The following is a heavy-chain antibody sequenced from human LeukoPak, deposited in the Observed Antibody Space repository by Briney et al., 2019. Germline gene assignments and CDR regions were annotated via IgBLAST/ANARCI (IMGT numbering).Heavy chain of an antibody. Sequence: GASVKVSCKASGYTFTSYGISWVRQAPGQGLEWMGWVSAYNGNTNYAQKLQGRVTMTTDTSTSTAYMELRSLRSDDTAVYYCARIPVRQWLVRGYFDYWGQGTLVTVSS. CDR1: GYTFTSYG. V-gene: IGHV1-18*01. D-gene: IGHD6-19*01. CDR2: VSAYNGNT. J-gene: IGHJ4*02. CDR3: ARIPVRQWLVRGYFDY.